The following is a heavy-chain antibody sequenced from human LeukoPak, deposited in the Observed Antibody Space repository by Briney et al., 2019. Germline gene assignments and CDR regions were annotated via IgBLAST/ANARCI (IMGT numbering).Heavy chain of an antibody. J-gene: IGHJ4*02. D-gene: IGHD5-24*01. V-gene: IGHV6-1*01. Sequence: SQTLSLTCAISRDWVSSNRASWTWIRQSPSRGLEWLGRTYYRSKWYNDYAVSLKSRISINPDTSKNQFSLQLNSVTPEDTAVYYCSRSDGGSDFDYWGQGTLVTVSS. CDR3: SRSDGGSDFDY. CDR2: TYYRSKWYN. CDR1: RDWVSSNRAS.